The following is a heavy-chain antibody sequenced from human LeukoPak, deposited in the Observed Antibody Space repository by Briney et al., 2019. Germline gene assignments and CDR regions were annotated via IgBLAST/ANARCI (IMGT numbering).Heavy chain of an antibody. J-gene: IGHJ6*02. D-gene: IGHD1-26*01. CDR1: GGSISSYY. Sequence: SETLSLTSTVSGGSISSYYWSWIRQPPGKGLEWIGYIYYSGSTNYNPSLKSRVTISVDTSKNQFSLKLSSVTAADTAVYYCAREGGSYYSSYYYGMDVWGQGTTVTVSS. CDR3: AREGGSYYSSYYYGMDV. V-gene: IGHV4-59*01. CDR2: IYYSGST.